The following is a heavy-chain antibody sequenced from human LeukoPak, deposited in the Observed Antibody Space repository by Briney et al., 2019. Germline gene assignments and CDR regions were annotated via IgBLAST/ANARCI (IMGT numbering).Heavy chain of an antibody. J-gene: IGHJ3*02. CDR3: ASTRAPLAAFDI. Sequence: SETLSLTCTVSGGPISSYYWSWIRQPAGKGLEWIGRIYTSGSTNYNPSLKSRVTMSVDTSKNQFSLKLSSVTAADTAMYYCASTRAPLAAFDIWGQGTMVTVSS. CDR1: GGPISSYY. D-gene: IGHD1-1*01. V-gene: IGHV4-4*07. CDR2: IYTSGST.